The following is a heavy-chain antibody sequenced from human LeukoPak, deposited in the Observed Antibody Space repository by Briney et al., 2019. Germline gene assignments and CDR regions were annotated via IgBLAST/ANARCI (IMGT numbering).Heavy chain of an antibody. J-gene: IGHJ4*02. Sequence: ASVKVSCKASGGTFSSYAISWVRQAPGQGLEWMGGIIPIFGTANYAQKFQGRVMITTDESTSTAYMELSSLRSEDTAVYYCARSRDGYNYPYDFDYWGQGALVTVSS. CDR2: IIPIFGTA. CDR3: ARSRDGYNYPYDFDY. V-gene: IGHV1-69*05. D-gene: IGHD5-24*01. CDR1: GGTFSSYA.